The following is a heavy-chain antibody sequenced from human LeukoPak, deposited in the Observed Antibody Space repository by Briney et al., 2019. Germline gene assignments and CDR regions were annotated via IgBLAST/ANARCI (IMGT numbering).Heavy chain of an antibody. CDR3: AREGSLYDSGNYYLSWFDP. CDR1: GYTFNTYG. D-gene: IGHD3-22*01. J-gene: IGHJ5*02. CDR2: INAYNGNT. V-gene: IGHV1-18*01. Sequence: ASVKVSCKTSGYTFNTYGIAWVRQAPGQGLAWMGWINAYNGNTNNAQKLQDRVTMTTDTSTTTAYMDLRSLRSDDTDVYYCAREGSLYDSGNYYLSWFDPWGQGTLVTVSS.